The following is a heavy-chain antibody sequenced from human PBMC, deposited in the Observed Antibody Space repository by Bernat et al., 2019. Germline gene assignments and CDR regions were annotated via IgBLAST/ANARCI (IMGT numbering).Heavy chain of an antibody. CDR3: AIKDCSGGSCYSPNFLSYYYGMDV. J-gene: IGHJ6*02. CDR1: GGTFSSYA. V-gene: IGHV1-69*12. Sequence: QVQLVQSGAEVKKHGSSVKVSCKASGGTFSSYAISWVRQAPGQGLEWMGGIIPIFGTANYAQKFQGRVTITADESTSTAYMELSSLRSEDTAVYYCAIKDCSGGSCYSPNFLSYYYGMDVWGQGTTVTVSS. D-gene: IGHD2-15*01. CDR2: IIPIFGTA.